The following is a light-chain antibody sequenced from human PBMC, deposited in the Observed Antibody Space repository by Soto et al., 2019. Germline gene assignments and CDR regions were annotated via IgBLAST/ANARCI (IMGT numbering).Light chain of an antibody. CDR1: QDVGRY. CDR2: GAS. Sequence: AIRMTKSPSSLSAAAGDRVAIACRASQDVGRYLAWYQQKPGQAPKPLIYGASTLQSGVPSRFSGGGSGTDFTLTISCLQSEDFSTYYCQHYKPSPWTFGHGTQVEIK. J-gene: IGKJ1*01. V-gene: IGKV1-8*01. CDR3: QHYKPSPWT.